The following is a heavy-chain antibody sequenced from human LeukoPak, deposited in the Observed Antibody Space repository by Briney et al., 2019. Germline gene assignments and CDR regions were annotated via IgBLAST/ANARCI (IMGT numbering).Heavy chain of an antibody. CDR2: ISGSGGST. V-gene: IGHV3-23*01. CDR1: GFTFSSYA. Sequence: GGTLRLSCAASGFTFSSYAMSWVRQAPGKGLEGVSAISGSGGSTYYADPVKGLFTIARDNSKNTLYLQMNSLRAEDTAVYYCAKGFGRYDSSGYYYVWGQGTLVTVSS. D-gene: IGHD3-22*01. CDR3: AKGFGRYDSSGYYYV. J-gene: IGHJ4*02.